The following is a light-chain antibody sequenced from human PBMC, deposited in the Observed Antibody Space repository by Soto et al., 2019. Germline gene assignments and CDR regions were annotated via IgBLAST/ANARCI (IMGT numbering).Light chain of an antibody. CDR2: TAS. CDR3: QQYISSPPGFT. CDR1: QSIVRN. J-gene: IGKJ3*01. Sequence: IQMTQSPSSLSASVGDRVTITCRASQSIVRNLNWYQQKPGKAPELLIYTASNLESGVPSRFSGSGSGTDFALTISSLQPEDSAVYYCQQYISSPPGFTFGPGTTVEIK. V-gene: IGKV1-39*01.